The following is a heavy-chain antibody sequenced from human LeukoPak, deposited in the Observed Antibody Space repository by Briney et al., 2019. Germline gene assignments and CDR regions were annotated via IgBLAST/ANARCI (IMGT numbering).Heavy chain of an antibody. V-gene: IGHV3-21*01. D-gene: IGHD2-21*01. CDR1: GFTLSNFL. Sequence: GGSLRLSCAASGFTLSNFLMSWVRQAPGKGLEWVSSISSSSSYIYYADSVKGRFTISRDNAKNSLYLQMNGLRAEDTAVYYCARDVDFDYWGQGTLVTVSS. J-gene: IGHJ4*02. CDR2: ISSSSSYI. CDR3: ARDVDFDY.